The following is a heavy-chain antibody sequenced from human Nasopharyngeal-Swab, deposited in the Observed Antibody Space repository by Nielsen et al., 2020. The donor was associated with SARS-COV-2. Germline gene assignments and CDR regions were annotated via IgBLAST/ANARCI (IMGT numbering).Heavy chain of an antibody. Sequence: GESLKISCAASGFTFSSYAMHWVRQAPGKGLEWVAVISYDGSNKYYADSVKGRFTISRDNSKNTLYLQMNSLRAEDTAVYYCATPRGTMIDPLDYWCQGTLVTVSS. D-gene: IGHD3-22*01. CDR3: ATPRGTMIDPLDY. CDR1: GFTFSSYA. CDR2: ISYDGSNK. J-gene: IGHJ4*02. V-gene: IGHV3-30*04.